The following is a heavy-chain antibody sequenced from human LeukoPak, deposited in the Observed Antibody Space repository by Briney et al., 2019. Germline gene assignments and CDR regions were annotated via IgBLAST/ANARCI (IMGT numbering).Heavy chain of an antibody. J-gene: IGHJ4*02. D-gene: IGHD6-19*01. CDR2: IGTAGDT. CDR3: ARSVPGGSDWMGAIEY. Sequence: KPGGSLRLSCAASGFTFSRYDMHWVRQSTGKGLEWVSAIGTAGDTFYLGSVKGRFTISRENAKNTLYLQMNTLGVGDTAVYYCARSVPGGSDWMGAIEYWGQGTLVTVTT. V-gene: IGHV3-13*01. CDR1: GFTFSRYD.